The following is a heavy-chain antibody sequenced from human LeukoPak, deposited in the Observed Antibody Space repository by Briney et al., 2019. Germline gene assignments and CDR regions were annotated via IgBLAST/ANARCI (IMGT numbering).Heavy chain of an antibody. D-gene: IGHD2-15*01. CDR2: IIPMFGKA. CDR1: GGTFSNYS. V-gene: IGHV1-69*13. CDR3: ARVFSDIVLVVAALGDAFDI. Sequence: SVKVSCKASGGTFSNYSISWVRQVPGQGLEWMGGIIPMFGKARYGQRFQGRVTITADESTSTAYMELSSLRSEDTAMYYCARVFSDIVLVVAALGDAFDIWGQGTTVTVTS. J-gene: IGHJ3*02.